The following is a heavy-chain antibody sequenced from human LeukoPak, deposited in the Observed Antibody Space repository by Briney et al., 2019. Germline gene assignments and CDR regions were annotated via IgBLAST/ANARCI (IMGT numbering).Heavy chain of an antibody. D-gene: IGHD6-13*01. CDR1: GGSITSYY. CDR2: IYYSGTT. J-gene: IGHJ4*02. Sequence: SETPSLTRTLSGGSITSYYCSWIRHPPGKGLEWIGYIYYSGTTTYNPSPKSRVTISVYTSMNQFSLKLSSVTDADAAVYACARGVYIAAAQYGYWGQGTLVTVSS. V-gene: IGHV4-59*01. CDR3: ARGVYIAAAQYGY.